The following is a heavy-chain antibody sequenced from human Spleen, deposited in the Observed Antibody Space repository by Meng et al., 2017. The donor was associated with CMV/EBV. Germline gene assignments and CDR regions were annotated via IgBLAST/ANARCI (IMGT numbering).Heavy chain of an antibody. CDR1: GYSITSGYY. Sequence: SETLSLTCTVSGYSITSGYYWGWVRQPPGKGLEWIGSIYHSGSTYYNPSLKSRVTISVDTSKNQFSLKLSSVTAADTAVYYCARARFDYWGQGTLVTVSS. CDR2: IYHSGST. J-gene: IGHJ4*02. V-gene: IGHV4-38-2*02. CDR3: ARARFDY.